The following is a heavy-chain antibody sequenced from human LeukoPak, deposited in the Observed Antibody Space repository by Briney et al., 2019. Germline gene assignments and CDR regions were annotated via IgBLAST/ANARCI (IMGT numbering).Heavy chain of an antibody. D-gene: IGHD3-3*01. CDR1: GYTFTGYY. J-gene: IGHJ4*02. Sequence: ASVKVSCKASGYTFTGYYMYWVRQAPGQGLEWMGWINPNSGGTNYAQTLQGRVTMTRDTSISTAYMELSRLRSDDTAVYYCARGLDKYDYWSGYFLAYWGQGTLVTVSS. CDR2: INPNSGGT. CDR3: ARGLDKYDYWSGYFLAY. V-gene: IGHV1-2*02.